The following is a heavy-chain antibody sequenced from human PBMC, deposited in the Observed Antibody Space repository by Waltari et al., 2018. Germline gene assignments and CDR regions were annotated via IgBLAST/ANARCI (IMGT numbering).Heavy chain of an antibody. J-gene: IGHJ4*02. CDR2: IYYSGST. Sequence: QVQLQESGPGLVKPSETLSLTCPVSGGSISSYYWTWIRQPPGKGLEWIGYIYYSGSTNYNPSLKSRVTISVDTSKNQFSLKLSSVTAADTAVYYCAREGQQLALRYWGQGTLVTVSS. V-gene: IGHV4-59*01. CDR3: AREGQQLALRY. D-gene: IGHD6-13*01. CDR1: GGSISSYY.